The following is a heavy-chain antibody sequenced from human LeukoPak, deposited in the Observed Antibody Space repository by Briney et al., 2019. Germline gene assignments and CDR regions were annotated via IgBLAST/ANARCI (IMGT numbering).Heavy chain of an antibody. V-gene: IGHV4-34*01. CDR3: ARGANWGRSLGY. CDR2: INHSGST. J-gene: IGHJ4*02. CDR1: GGSFSGYY. D-gene: IGHD3-16*01. Sequence: SETLSLTCAVYGGSFSGYYWSWIRQPPGKGLECIGEINHSGSTNYNPSLKSRVTISVDTSKNQFSLKLSSVTAADTAVYYCARGANWGRSLGYWGQGTLVTVSS.